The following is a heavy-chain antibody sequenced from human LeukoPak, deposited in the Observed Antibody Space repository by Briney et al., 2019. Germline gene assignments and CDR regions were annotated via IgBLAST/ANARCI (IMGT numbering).Heavy chain of an antibody. J-gene: IGHJ4*02. V-gene: IGHV3-7*01. CDR1: GFTFSSYW. CDR2: IKHDGSEK. Sequence: GGSLRLSCVASGFTFSSYWMSWVRQAPGKGLEWVANIKHDGSEKYYVDSVKGRFTISRDDAKNSMYLQMDSLRAEDTAVYYCARDRDSSGSWEINFDYWGQGTLVTVSS. CDR3: ARDRDSSGSWEINFDY. D-gene: IGHD6-13*01.